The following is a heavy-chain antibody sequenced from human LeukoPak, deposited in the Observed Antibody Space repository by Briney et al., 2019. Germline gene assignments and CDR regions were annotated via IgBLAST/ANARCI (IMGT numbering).Heavy chain of an antibody. Sequence: SETLSLTCTVYGAPFSDYYWSWIRQPPGKGLEWIGEINRSGGTNYNPSLRSRVTISIDTSKSQFSLNLSAATAADTAVYYCSADHYWGQGTLVTVSS. J-gene: IGHJ4*02. CDR1: GAPFSDYY. CDR3: SADHY. CDR2: INRSGGT. V-gene: IGHV4-34*01.